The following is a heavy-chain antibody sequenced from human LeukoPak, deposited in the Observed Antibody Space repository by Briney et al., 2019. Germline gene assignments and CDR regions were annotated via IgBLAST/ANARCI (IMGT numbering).Heavy chain of an antibody. D-gene: IGHD1-26*01. CDR3: AKDGAGCAFDI. CDR1: GFTFSSYG. CDR2: ISYDGSNK. Sequence: GGSLRLSCAASGFTFSSYGMSWVRQAPGKGLEWVGVISYDGSNKYYADSVNGRFTIYRDNSKNTLYPQMNNLRAEDRAAYYCAKDGAGCAFDIWGQGTTVTVSS. J-gene: IGHJ3*02. V-gene: IGHV3-30*18.